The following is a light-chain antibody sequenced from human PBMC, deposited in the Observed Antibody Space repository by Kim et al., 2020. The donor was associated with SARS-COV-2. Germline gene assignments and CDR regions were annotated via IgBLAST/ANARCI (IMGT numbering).Light chain of an antibody. CDR3: QQYYTAPVT. CDR1: QSILFSSNNRNY. J-gene: IGKJ5*01. CDR2: WAS. V-gene: IGKV4-1*01. Sequence: ATINSQSSQSILFSSNNRNYLAWYQQKPGQPPKLLIYWASSRESGIPDRFSGSGSGTEFTLTISSLQAEDVAVYYCQQYYTAPVTFGQGTRLEIK.